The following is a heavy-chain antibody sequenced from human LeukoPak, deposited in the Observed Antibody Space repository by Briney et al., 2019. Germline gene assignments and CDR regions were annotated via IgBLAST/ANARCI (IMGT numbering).Heavy chain of an antibody. CDR1: GGSISSYC. CDR3: ARDSAPFWSGYPYYYYYYMDV. J-gene: IGHJ6*03. D-gene: IGHD3-3*01. V-gene: IGHV4-4*07. CDR2: IYTSGST. Sequence: PSETLSLTCTVSGGSISSYCWSWIRQPAGKGLEWIGRIYTSGSTNYNPSLKSRVTMSVDTSKNQFSLKLSSVTAADTAVYYCARDSAPFWSGYPYYYYYYMDVWGKGTTVTVSS.